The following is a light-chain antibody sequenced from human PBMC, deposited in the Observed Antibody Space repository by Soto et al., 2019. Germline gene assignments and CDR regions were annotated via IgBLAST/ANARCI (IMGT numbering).Light chain of an antibody. V-gene: IGKV1-5*01. Sequence: DRQVNKSPATLSSTVGDRVPITCRATQTINTRLAWYQQKPGKAPKLLIYDASSLESGVPSRFSGSGSGTEFTLTIMGLQSEDFATYYCQQYYSFPPTFAHGTIVDI. CDR3: QQYYSFPPT. CDR1: QTINTR. J-gene: IGKJ3*01. CDR2: DAS.